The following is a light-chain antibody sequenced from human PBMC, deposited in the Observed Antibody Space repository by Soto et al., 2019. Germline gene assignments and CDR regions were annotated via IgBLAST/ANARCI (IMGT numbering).Light chain of an antibody. V-gene: IGKV1-12*01. CDR3: QQTNSFPLT. CDR2: AAS. J-gene: IGKJ4*01. Sequence: DIQMTQSPSSVSASVGDIVTITCRASQDISTYLAWYQQRPGKAPNLLIYAASTLQSGVPSRFSGSGSGTDFSLTISSLQPEDSATYYCQQTNSFPLTFGGGTKVEFK. CDR1: QDISTY.